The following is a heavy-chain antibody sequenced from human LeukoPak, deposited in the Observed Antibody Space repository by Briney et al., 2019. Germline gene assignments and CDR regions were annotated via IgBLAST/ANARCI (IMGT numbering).Heavy chain of an antibody. CDR3: ASSRGYGDYVY. Sequence: PSETLSLTCTVSGGSISSYYWSWIRQPPGKGLEWIGYIYYSGSTNYNPSLKSRVTISVDTSKNQFSLKLSSVTAADTAVYYCASSRGYGDYVYWGQGTLVTVSS. J-gene: IGHJ4*02. CDR1: GGSISSYY. CDR2: IYYSGST. V-gene: IGHV4-59*01. D-gene: IGHD4-17*01.